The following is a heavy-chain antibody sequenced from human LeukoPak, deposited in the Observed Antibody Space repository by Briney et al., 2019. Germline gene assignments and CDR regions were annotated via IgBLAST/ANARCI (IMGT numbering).Heavy chain of an antibody. CDR1: GFTXXXXS. CDR2: ISSSSSYI. V-gene: IGHV3-21*01. CDR3: ARSQCCSSTYYGMDV. Sequence: GFTXXXXSMXXVRQAPGXXLEWVXXISSSSSYIYYADSVKGRFTISRDNAKNSLYLQMNSLRAEDTAVYYCARSQCCSSTYYGMDVWGQGTTVTVSS. J-gene: IGHJ6*02. D-gene: IGHD6-6*01.